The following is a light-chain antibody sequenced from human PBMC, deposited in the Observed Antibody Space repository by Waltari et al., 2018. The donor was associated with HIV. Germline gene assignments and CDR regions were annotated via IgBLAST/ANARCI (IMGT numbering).Light chain of an antibody. V-gene: IGLV1-47*01. J-gene: IGLJ3*02. CDR2: RNN. CDR3: SAWDDSLSGRV. CDR1: SSNIGNNY. Sequence: QSVLTQPPSASGTPGQGVTISCSGSSSNIGNNYVYWYHQVPGTAPKLLIYRNNRRPSGVPDRCSGSKSGTSASLAISGLRSEDEGDYYCSAWDDSLSGRVFGGGTKLTVL.